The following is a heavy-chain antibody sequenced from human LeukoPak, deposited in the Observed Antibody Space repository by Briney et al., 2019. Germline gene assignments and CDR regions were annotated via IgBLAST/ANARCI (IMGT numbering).Heavy chain of an antibody. V-gene: IGHV3-9*01. J-gene: IGHJ3*02. CDR3: ARDLDYYDSSGYLDGAFDI. D-gene: IGHD3-22*01. CDR1: GFSFDDYA. Sequence: GGSLRLSCAASGFSFDDYAMHWVRQPPGKGLEWVAGISRNSGSIEYVDSVKGRFTISRDNAKNSLYLQMNSLRAEDTALYYCARDLDYYDSSGYLDGAFDIWGQGTMVTVSS. CDR2: ISRNSGSI.